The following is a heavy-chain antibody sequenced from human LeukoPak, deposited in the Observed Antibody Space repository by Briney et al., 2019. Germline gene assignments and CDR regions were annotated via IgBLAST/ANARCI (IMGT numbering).Heavy chain of an antibody. V-gene: IGHV1-18*01. CDR3: ARANEITYYYDSSGYYSDRFDY. J-gene: IGHJ4*02. CDR1: GYTFTSYG. Sequence: ASVKVSCKTSGYTFTSYGVTWVRQAPGQGLEWMGWISGHNANTNYAQKLQSRVTMTTDTSTSTAYMELSSLRSEDTAVYYCARANEITYYYDSSGYYSDRFDYWGQGTLVTVSS. CDR2: ISGHNANT. D-gene: IGHD3-22*01.